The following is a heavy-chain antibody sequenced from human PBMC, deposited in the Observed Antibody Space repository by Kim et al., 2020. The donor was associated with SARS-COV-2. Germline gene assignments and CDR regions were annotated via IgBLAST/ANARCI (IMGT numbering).Heavy chain of an antibody. CDR2: IYYSGST. V-gene: IGHV4-59*13. CDR3: AREIYDFWSGYQNDAFDI. CDR1: GGSISSYY. J-gene: IGHJ3*02. D-gene: IGHD3-3*01. Sequence: SETLSLTCTVSGGSISSYYWSWIRQPPGKGLEWIGYIYYSGSTNYNPSLKSRVTISVDTSKNQFSLKLSSVTAADTAVYYCAREIYDFWSGYQNDAFDIWGQGTMVTVSS.